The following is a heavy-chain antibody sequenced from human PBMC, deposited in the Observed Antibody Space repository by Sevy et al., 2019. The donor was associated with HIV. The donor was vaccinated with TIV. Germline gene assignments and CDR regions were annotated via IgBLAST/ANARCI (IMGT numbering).Heavy chain of an antibody. Sequence: GGSLRLSCAASGFTFSYYRMSWVRQAPGKGLEWVANIKGDGSEIYYVDSVKGRFTIARDNAKNSLFLEMNSLRAEDTAVYYCAGDPGGRDWFDPWGQGTLVTVSS. CDR3: AGDPGGRDWFDP. J-gene: IGHJ5*02. CDR2: IKGDGSEI. D-gene: IGHD2-15*01. V-gene: IGHV3-7*03. CDR1: GFTFSYYR.